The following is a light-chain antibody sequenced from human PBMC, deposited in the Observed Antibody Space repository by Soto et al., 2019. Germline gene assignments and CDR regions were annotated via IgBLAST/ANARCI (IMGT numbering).Light chain of an antibody. V-gene: IGKV3-11*01. J-gene: IGKJ4*01. CDR2: DAS. CDR1: QRVSKY. CDR3: QQRSNWPKIT. Sequence: DIVLTQSPATLSLSPGERATLSCRASQRVSKYLAWYQQKPGQAPRLLIHDASNRATVIPARFSGSGSGTDFTLTISSLEPADFGVYYCQQRSNWPKITFGGGTKVEIK.